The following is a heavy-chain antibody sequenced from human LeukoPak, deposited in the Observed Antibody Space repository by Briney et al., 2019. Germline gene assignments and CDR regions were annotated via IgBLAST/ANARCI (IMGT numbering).Heavy chain of an antibody. CDR2: IRYDGSNK. V-gene: IGHV3-30*02. CDR3: ARAEGYGGELDS. D-gene: IGHD4-23*01. CDR1: GFIFSSFG. Sequence: PGGSLRLSCAASGFIFSSFGMHWVRQAPGKGLEWVAFIRYDGSNKYYADSVKGRFTISRENSKNRLYLQMNSLRAEDTAVYYCARAEGYGGELDSWGQGTLVTVSS. J-gene: IGHJ4*02.